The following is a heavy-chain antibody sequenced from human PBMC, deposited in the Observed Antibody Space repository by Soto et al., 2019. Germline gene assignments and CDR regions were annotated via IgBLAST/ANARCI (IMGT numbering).Heavy chain of an antibody. Sequence: GGSLRLSCAASGFTFSSYAMHWVRLAPGKGLEWGAVISSDGGNKYYADSVKGRFTISRDNSKSTLYLQMNSLRAEDTVVYYYAESYLYSGYGEFDYWGQGTLVTVSP. CDR1: GFTFSSYA. V-gene: IGHV3-30-3*01. D-gene: IGHD5-12*01. CDR2: ISSDGGNK. J-gene: IGHJ4*02. CDR3: AESYLYSGYGEFDY.